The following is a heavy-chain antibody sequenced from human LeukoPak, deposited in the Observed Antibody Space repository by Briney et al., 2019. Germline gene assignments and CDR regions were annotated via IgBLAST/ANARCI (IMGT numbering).Heavy chain of an antibody. CDR3: ARHTRPGHSGYENAFDI. J-gene: IGHJ3*02. Sequence: PSETLSLTCTVSGGSISSSSYYWGWIRQPPGKGLEWIGNIYYSGSTYYNPSLKSRVTISVDTSKNQFSLKLSSVTAADTAVYYCARHTRPGHSGYENAFDIWGQGTMVTVSS. V-gene: IGHV4-39*01. D-gene: IGHD5-12*01. CDR1: GGSISSSSYY. CDR2: IYYSGST.